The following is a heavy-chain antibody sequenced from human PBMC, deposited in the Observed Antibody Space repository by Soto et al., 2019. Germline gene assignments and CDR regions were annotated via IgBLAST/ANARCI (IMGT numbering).Heavy chain of an antibody. CDR2: STSGSDYI. CDR3: ERAPSSKGYYFDS. J-gene: IGHJ4*02. Sequence: PGGSLRLSCAASGFTFRNFTMTWVRQAPGKGLEWVSSSTSGSDYIYYPHSLKGRFTVSRDNAKSSLYLYMNSLRAEDTAVYYCERAPSSKGYYFDSWGQGTLVTVSS. V-gene: IGHV3-21*06. CDR1: GFTFRNFT.